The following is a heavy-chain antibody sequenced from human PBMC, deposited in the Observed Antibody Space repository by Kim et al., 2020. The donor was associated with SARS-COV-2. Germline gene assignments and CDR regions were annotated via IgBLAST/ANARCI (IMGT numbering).Heavy chain of an antibody. V-gene: IGHV4-34*01. CDR3: ARGAPGH. J-gene: IGHJ1*01. Sequence: HSGTTNYHPSLKSRVSMSVDTSKNQFSLKLTSVTTADTAVYYCARGAPGHWGQGTLVTVSS. CDR2: HSGTT.